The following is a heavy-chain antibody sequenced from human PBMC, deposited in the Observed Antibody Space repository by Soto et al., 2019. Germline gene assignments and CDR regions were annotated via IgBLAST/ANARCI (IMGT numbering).Heavy chain of an antibody. V-gene: IGHV1-18*01. CDR1: VYTFTSYG. Sequence: GDSVKVSWKAYVYTFTSYGISWVRLAPGQGLEWMGWISAYNGNTNYAQKLQGRVTMTTDTSTSTAYMELRSLRSDDTAVYYCARAGTTTSYYYYYYMDVWGKGTTVTVSS. CDR3: ARAGTTTSYYYYYYMDV. CDR2: ISAYNGNT. D-gene: IGHD1-7*01. J-gene: IGHJ6*03.